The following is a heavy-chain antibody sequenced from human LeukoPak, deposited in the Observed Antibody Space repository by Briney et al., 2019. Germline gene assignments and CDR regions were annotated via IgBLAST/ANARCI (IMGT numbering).Heavy chain of an antibody. V-gene: IGHV3-7*01. D-gene: IGHD3-9*01. J-gene: IGHJ5*02. Sequence: PGGSLRLSWAATGFSFRSYWMNWVRQAPGKGLEWLAIIKRDGREKHYKGSVEGRFTISRDNAKNSPHLQMNSLRAEGTAVYYCAGGSGYLITSWGQGTLVTVSS. CDR3: AGGSGYLITS. CDR2: IKRDGREK. CDR1: GFSFRSYW.